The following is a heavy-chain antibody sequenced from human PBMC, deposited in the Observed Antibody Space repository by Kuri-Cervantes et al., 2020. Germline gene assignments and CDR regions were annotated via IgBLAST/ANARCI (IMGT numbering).Heavy chain of an antibody. CDR3: ARSDLYGSGSYGYYYGMDV. CDR1: GYTFTSYY. CDR2: ISAYNGNT. J-gene: IGHJ6*02. V-gene: IGHV1-18*04. Sequence: ASVKVSCKASGYTFTSYYMHWVRQAPGQGLEWMGWISAYNGNTNYAQKLQGRVTMTTDTSTSTAYMELRSLRSDDTAVYYCARSDLYGSGSYGYYYGMDVWGQGTTVTVSS. D-gene: IGHD3-10*01.